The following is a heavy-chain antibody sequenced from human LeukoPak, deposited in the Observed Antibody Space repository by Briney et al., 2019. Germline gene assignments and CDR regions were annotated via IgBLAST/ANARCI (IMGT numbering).Heavy chain of an antibody. CDR2: IIPILGIA. Sequence: ASVKVSCKASGGTFSSYAISWVRQAPGQGLEWMGRIIPILGIANYAQKFQGRVTITADKSTSTAYMELSSLRSEDTAVYYCARAYGERPCYYGMDVWGQGTTVTVSS. D-gene: IGHD4-17*01. V-gene: IGHV1-69*04. CDR1: GGTFSSYA. CDR3: ARAYGERPCYYGMDV. J-gene: IGHJ6*02.